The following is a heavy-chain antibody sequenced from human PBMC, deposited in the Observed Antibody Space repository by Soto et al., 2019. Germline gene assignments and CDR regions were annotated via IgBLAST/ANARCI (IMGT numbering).Heavy chain of an antibody. D-gene: IGHD2-2*01. CDR3: ARDRGITPPNIVVVPAAPNEPLGS. Sequence: GGSLRLSCAASGFTFSSYSMNWVRQAPGKGLEWVSSISSSSSYIYYADSVKGRFTISRDNAKNSLYLQMNTLRAEDTAVYYCARDRGITPPNIVVVPAAPNEPLGSWGQGTLVTVSS. CDR2: ISSSSSYI. J-gene: IGHJ5*02. V-gene: IGHV3-21*01. CDR1: GFTFSSYS.